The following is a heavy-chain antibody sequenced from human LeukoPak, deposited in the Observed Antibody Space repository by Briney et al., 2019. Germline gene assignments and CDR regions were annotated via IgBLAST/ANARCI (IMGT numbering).Heavy chain of an antibody. CDR1: GLTFSSHG. D-gene: IGHD1-1*01. Sequence: GGSLRLSCAASGLTFSSHGMHWVRQAPGKGLEWVAVIWYDGSKKYYVDSVKGRFTISRDNSKNMLYLEMNSLRAEDTAVYYCARDHGMRKTNFWFDPWGQGTLVTVSS. J-gene: IGHJ5*02. V-gene: IGHV3-33*01. CDR2: IWYDGSKK. CDR3: ARDHGMRKTNFWFDP.